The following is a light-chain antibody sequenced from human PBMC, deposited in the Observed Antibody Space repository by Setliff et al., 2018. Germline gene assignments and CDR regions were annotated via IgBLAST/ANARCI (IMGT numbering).Light chain of an antibody. CDR2: GVS. J-gene: IGLJ1*01. V-gene: IGLV2-14*03. CDR3: NAYTAGTTYV. CDR1: SNDVGSYDL. Sequence: QSALAQPASVSGSPGQSITISCSGTSNDVGSYDLVSWYRQHPGKAPKLIIYGVSDRPSGVSSRFSGSKSGNTASLTISGLQTEDEADYYCNAYTAGTTYVFGTGTKVTV.